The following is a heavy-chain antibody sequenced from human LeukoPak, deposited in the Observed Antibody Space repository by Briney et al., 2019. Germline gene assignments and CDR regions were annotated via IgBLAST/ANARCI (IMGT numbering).Heavy chain of an antibody. Sequence: SVKVSCKASGETFSSYAISWVRQAPGQGLEWMGGIIPIFGTANYAQKFQGRVTITADESTSTAYMELSSLRSEDTAVYYCALGGGWYYFDYWGQGTLVTVSS. V-gene: IGHV1-69*01. J-gene: IGHJ4*02. CDR1: GETFSSYA. CDR2: IIPIFGTA. D-gene: IGHD6-19*01. CDR3: ALGGGWYYFDY.